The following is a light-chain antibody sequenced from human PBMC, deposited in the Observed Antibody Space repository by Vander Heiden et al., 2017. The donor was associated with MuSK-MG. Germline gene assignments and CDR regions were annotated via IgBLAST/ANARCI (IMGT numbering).Light chain of an antibody. Sequence: DIQMTQSPSSLSASVRDRVTITCRASQSISSYLNWYQQKPVKAPKLLIYAASSLQSGVPSTFSASPSGTDFTLTIIILHPEDFTTYYCQQCDSIPRTFGQGTKVEIK. CDR3: QQCDSIPRT. V-gene: IGKV1-39*01. CDR1: QSISSY. J-gene: IGKJ1*01. CDR2: AAS.